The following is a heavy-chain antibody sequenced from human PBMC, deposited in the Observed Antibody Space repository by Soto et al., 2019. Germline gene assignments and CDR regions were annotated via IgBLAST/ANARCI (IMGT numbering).Heavy chain of an antibody. Sequence: EVQLLESGGGLVQPGGSLRLSCAASGFTFSRFDMSWVRQAPGKGLEWVSVISGSGGTTYYADSVKGRFSISRDNSTNNLYVQMNSLRAEDTAVYYCARVGIDGDYAFDYWGQGTLVTVSS. D-gene: IGHD4-17*01. CDR1: GFTFSRFD. V-gene: IGHV3-23*01. CDR3: ARVGIDGDYAFDY. CDR2: ISGSGGTT. J-gene: IGHJ4*02.